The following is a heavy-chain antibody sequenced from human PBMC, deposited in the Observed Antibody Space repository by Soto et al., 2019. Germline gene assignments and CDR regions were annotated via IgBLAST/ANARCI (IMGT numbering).Heavy chain of an antibody. J-gene: IGHJ2*01. CDR1: GFTFSNYG. CDR2: IWYDGSSK. CDR3: ARGRVDDDSAYWYFDL. V-gene: IGHV3-33*01. D-gene: IGHD3-22*01. Sequence: QVQLVESGGGVVQPGRSLRLSCTASGFTFSNYGMHWVRQAPDKGLEWVALIWYDGSSKYYADSVKGRFTISRDNSKNTLFLQMNSLRAEDTAVYYCARGRVDDDSAYWYFDLWGRGTLVTVSS.